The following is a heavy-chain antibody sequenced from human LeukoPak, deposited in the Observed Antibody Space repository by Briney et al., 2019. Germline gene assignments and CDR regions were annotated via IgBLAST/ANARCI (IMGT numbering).Heavy chain of an antibody. CDR2: ISAYNGNT. J-gene: IGHJ6*02. V-gene: IGHV1-18*01. Sequence: ASVKVSCKASGYTFTSYGISWVRQAPGQGLEWMGWISAYNGNTNYAQKLQGRVTMTTDTPTSTAYMELRSLRSDDTAVYYCARPWFGESMGGMDVWGQGTTVTVSS. D-gene: IGHD3-10*01. CDR1: GYTFTSYG. CDR3: ARPWFGESMGGMDV.